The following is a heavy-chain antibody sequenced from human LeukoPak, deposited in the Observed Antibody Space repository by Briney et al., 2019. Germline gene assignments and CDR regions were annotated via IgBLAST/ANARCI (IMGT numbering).Heavy chain of an antibody. V-gene: IGHV3-11*04. D-gene: IGHD6-19*01. CDR2: IGGSGTTI. J-gene: IGHJ1*01. Sequence: GGSLRLSCAASGFSFSDYYMSWIRQAPGKGLEGVSYIGGSGTTIYYADSVKGRFTISRDNAKNSVFLQMNSLRAEDTAVYYCARWAVAGWTAEYFQHWGQGTLVTVSS. CDR3: ARWAVAGWTAEYFQH. CDR1: GFSFSDYY.